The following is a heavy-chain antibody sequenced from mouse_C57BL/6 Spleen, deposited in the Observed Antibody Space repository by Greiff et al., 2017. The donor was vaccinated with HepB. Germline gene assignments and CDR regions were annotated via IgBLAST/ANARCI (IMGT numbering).Heavy chain of an antibody. D-gene: IGHD1-1*01. J-gene: IGHJ2*01. CDR3: ARVTTVVAKGGYFDY. CDR2: ILPGSGST. Sequence: VKLAESGAELMKPGASVKLSCKATGYTFTGYWIEWVKQRPGHGLEWIGEILPGSGSTNYNEKFKGKATFTADTSSNTAYMQLSSLTTEDSAIYYCARVTTVVAKGGYFDYWGQGTTLTVSS. CDR1: GYTFTGYW. V-gene: IGHV1-9*01.